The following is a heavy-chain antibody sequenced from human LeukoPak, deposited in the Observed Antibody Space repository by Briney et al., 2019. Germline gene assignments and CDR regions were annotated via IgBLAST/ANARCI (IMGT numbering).Heavy chain of an antibody. CDR2: IVVGSGNT. J-gene: IGHJ4*02. Sequence: SVKVSCKASGFTFTSSAMQWVRQARGQRLEWIGWIVVGSGNTNYAQKFQERVTITRDMSTSTAYMELSSLRSEDKAVYYCAADRYDSSGYYHFDYWGQGTLVTVSS. V-gene: IGHV1-58*02. CDR3: AADRYDSSGYYHFDY. CDR1: GFTFTSSA. D-gene: IGHD3-22*01.